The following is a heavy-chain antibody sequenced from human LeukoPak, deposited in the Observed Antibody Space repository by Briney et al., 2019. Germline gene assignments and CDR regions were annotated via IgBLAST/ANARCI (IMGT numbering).Heavy chain of an antibody. J-gene: IGHJ5*02. D-gene: IGHD6-19*01. V-gene: IGHV3-48*01. Sequence: GGSLRLSCAASGFTFSSYSMNWVRQAPGKGLEWVSYISSSSSTIYYADSVKGRFTISRDNSKNTLYLQMNSLRAEDTAVYYCAKVRIAVAANWFDPWGQGTLVTVSS. CDR3: AKVRIAVAANWFDP. CDR2: ISSSSSTI. CDR1: GFTFSSYS.